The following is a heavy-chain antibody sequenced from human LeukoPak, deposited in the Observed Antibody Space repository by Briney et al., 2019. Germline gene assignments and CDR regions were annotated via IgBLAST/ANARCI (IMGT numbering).Heavy chain of an antibody. CDR1: GFTFTSYG. CDR2: ASGRGTYT. V-gene: IGHV3-23*01. CDR3: AKSRGPRVTIYGVDVFPPFDS. Sequence: GGSLRLSCVASGFTFTSYGMNWVRQAPGKGLEWVSSASGRGTYTYYADSVKGRFTISRDTSKNILYLQMDSLRAEDTAVYDCAKSRGPRVTIYGVDVFPPFDSWGQGALVSVSP. J-gene: IGHJ4*02. D-gene: IGHD3-3*01.